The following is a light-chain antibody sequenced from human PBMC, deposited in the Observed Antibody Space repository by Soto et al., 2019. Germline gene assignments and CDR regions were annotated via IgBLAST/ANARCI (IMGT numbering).Light chain of an antibody. V-gene: IGLV2-23*01. CDR1: NSDVGSYNF. J-gene: IGLJ1*01. Sequence: QSALTQCASVSGSPGQSITISCAGTNSDVGSYNFVSWLQQHAGKATKLMIYEGNKRPSGVSNRFSGSKSGNTASLTISGLQTEDEADYYCCSYAGSGTYVFGTGTKVTVL. CDR3: CSYAGSGTYV. CDR2: EGN.